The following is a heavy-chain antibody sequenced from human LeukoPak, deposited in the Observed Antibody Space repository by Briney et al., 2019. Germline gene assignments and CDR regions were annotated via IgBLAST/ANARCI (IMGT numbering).Heavy chain of an antibody. CDR2: INPNSGGT. J-gene: IGHJ4*02. CDR3: AISPGVMITFGGAPATDYFDY. D-gene: IGHD3-16*01. V-gene: IGHV1-2*02. Sequence: ASVKVSCKASGYTFTDYYMHWVRQAPGQGLEWMGWINPNSGGTNYAQEFQGRVTMTRDTSISTAYMEVSRLRSDDTAVYYCAISPGVMITFGGAPATDYFDYWGQGTLVTVSS. CDR1: GYTFTDYY.